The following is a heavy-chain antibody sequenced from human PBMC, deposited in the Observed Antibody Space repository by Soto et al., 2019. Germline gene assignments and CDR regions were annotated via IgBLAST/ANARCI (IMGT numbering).Heavy chain of an antibody. CDR1: GGTFSSYA. Sequence: GASVKVSCKASGGTFSSYAISWVRQAPGQGLEWMGGIIPIFGTANYAQKFQGRVTITADESTSTAYMELSSLRSEDTAVYYCALSLRELREAPCYYGRDGWGKGSRGTVGS. D-gene: IGHD1-7*01. CDR2: IIPIFGTA. J-gene: IGHJ6*04. V-gene: IGHV1-69*13. CDR3: ALSLRELREAPCYYGRDG.